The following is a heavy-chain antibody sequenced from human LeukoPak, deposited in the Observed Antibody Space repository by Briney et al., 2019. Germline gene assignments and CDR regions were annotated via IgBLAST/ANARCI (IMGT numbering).Heavy chain of an antibody. Sequence: PGGSLRLSCAASGFTLSSYWMSWVRQAPGKGLEWVARIKQDGSEKHYVDSVKGRFTISRDNAKNSVYLQVNTLRAEDTAVYYCARYTGPPRRDLDYWGQGTLVTVSS. D-gene: IGHD5-18*01. CDR2: IKQDGSEK. J-gene: IGHJ4*02. CDR3: ARYTGPPRRDLDY. CDR1: GFTLSSYW. V-gene: IGHV3-7*01.